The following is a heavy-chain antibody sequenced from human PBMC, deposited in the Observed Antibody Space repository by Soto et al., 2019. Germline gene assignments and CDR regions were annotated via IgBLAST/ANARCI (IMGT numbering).Heavy chain of an antibody. V-gene: IGHV3-30*18. CDR2: ISYDGSKK. J-gene: IGHJ6*02. D-gene: IGHD3-10*01. Sequence: GGSLRLSCAASGFTFSSFGMHWVRQAPGKGLEWVAVISYDGSKKYYADSVKGRFTVSRDNSQNTLHLQLNSLRPEEAALYYCGKDGGILMLVSYGMDVWGQGTTVTVSS. CDR3: GKDGGILMLVSYGMDV. CDR1: GFTFSSFG.